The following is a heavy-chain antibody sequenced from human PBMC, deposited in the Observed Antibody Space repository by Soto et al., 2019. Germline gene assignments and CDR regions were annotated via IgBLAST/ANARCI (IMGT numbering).Heavy chain of an antibody. CDR1: GFTFTSLA. D-gene: IGHD1-26*01. Sequence: EVQLLESGGGLLQPGGSLRLSCAASGFTFTSLAMSWVRQAPGKGLEWVSAISGSGGSTYYADSVKGRFTISRDNSKNTLYLQMNSLRAEDTAVYYCARRGSGSYYDYWGQGTLVTVSS. CDR3: ARRGSGSYYDY. J-gene: IGHJ4*02. V-gene: IGHV3-23*01. CDR2: ISGSGGST.